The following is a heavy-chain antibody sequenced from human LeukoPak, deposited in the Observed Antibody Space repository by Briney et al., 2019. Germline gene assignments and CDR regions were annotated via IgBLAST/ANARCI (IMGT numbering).Heavy chain of an antibody. CDR1: GFTFRTYG. J-gene: IGHJ5*02. Sequence: GGSLRLSCAASGFTFRTYGMHWVRQAPGKGLEWVANIKQDGSEKYYVDSVKGRFTISRDNAKNSLYLQMNSLRAEDTAVYYCARGCSGGSCYESKFDPWGQGTLVTVSS. CDR2: IKQDGSEK. CDR3: ARGCSGGSCYESKFDP. D-gene: IGHD2-15*01. V-gene: IGHV3-7*01.